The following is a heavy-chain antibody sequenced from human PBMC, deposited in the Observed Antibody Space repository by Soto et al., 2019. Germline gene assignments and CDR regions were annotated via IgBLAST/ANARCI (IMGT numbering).Heavy chain of an antibody. Sequence: SETLSLTCTVSGGSISSSSYYWGWIRQPPGKGLEWIGTVYYTGSTYYNPSLKSRVTVSADTSKNQFSLKLNSVTAADTAVYYCARLVSFIRLRSKYLLFWGQGVLVTV. J-gene: IGHJ4*02. CDR2: VYYTGST. CDR3: ARLVSFIRLRSKYLLF. CDR1: GGSISSSSYY. D-gene: IGHD2-15*01. V-gene: IGHV4-39*01.